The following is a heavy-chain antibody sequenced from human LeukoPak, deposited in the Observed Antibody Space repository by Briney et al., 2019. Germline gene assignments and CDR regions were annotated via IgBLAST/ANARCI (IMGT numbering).Heavy chain of an antibody. Sequence: ASVTVSCKVSGYILIELSVHWVRQAPGKGLEWMGGFDPEDFETVYAQKFQGRVTLTEDRATDTAYMELSRLRSEDTAVYCGTTAGAENYNGMDVWGQGTAVTVSS. J-gene: IGHJ6*02. V-gene: IGHV1-24*01. CDR3: TTAGAENYNGMDV. CDR2: FDPEDFET. CDR1: GYILIELS. D-gene: IGHD1-1*01.